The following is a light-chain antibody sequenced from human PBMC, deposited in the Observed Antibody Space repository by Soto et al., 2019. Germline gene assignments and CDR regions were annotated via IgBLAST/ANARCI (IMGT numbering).Light chain of an antibody. V-gene: IGKV1-27*01. CDR3: QKYDSAPPT. J-gene: IGKJ2*01. Sequence: DIQVTQSPSSLSASVGDRVTITCRASQGIGNFLAWYQQKPGKVPKLLIYSASTLQSGVPSRFSGSGSGTDFTLTISGLQPEDVAAYSCQKYDSAPPTFGQGTKLEIK. CDR2: SAS. CDR1: QGIGNF.